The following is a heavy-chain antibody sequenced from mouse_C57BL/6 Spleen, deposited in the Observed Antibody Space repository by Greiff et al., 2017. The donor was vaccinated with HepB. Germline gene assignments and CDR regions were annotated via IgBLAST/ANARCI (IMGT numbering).Heavy chain of an antibody. CDR1: GFTFSDYG. Sequence: EVNVVESGGGLVKPGGSLKLSCAASGFTFSDYGMHWVRQAPEKGLEWVAYISSGSSTIYYADTVKGRFTISRDNAKNTLFLQMTSLRSEDTAMYYCARDDYADYAMDYWGQGTSVTVSS. CDR2: ISSGSSTI. J-gene: IGHJ4*01. CDR3: ARDDYADYAMDY. V-gene: IGHV5-17*01. D-gene: IGHD2-4*01.